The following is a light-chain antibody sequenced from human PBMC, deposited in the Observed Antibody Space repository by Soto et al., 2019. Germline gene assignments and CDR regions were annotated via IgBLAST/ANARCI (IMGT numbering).Light chain of an antibody. J-gene: IGKJ2*01. V-gene: IGKV1-5*03. CDR1: QSISSW. CDR3: QQYNSYPYT. CDR2: QAP. Sequence: DIQMTQSHSTLSASVGDRVTITSRASQSISSWLAWYQQKPGKAPKLLIYQAPSLESGVPSSFSGSGSGTEFTLPISNLQPDDFATYSCQQYNSYPYTFGQGTKLEIK.